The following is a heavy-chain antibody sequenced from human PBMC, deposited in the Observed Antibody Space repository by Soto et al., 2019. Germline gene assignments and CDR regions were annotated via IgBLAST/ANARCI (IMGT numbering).Heavy chain of an antibody. J-gene: IGHJ4*02. D-gene: IGHD3-22*01. Sequence: SETLSLTCAVSGGSISSGGYSCSWIRQPPGKGLEWIGYIYHSGSTYYNPSLKSRVTISVDRSKTQFPLQLSSVTAADTAVYYCARGMPPHYYDSSGYYPNGFDYWAQGTLVTVSS. V-gene: IGHV4-30-2*01. CDR3: ARGMPPHYYDSSGYYPNGFDY. CDR1: GGSISSGGYS. CDR2: IYHSGST.